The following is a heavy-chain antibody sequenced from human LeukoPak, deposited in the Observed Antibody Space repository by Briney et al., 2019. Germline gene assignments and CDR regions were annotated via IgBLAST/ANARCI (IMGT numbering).Heavy chain of an antibody. CDR1: GYTFTGYY. CDR2: INPNSGGT. D-gene: IGHD6-19*01. V-gene: IGHV1-2*04. J-gene: IGHJ4*02. CDR3: ARGAGLYSSGWYVRPFDY. Sequence: ASVKVSCKASGYTFTGYYMHWVRQAPGQGLEWMGWINPNSGGTNYAQKFQGWVTMTRDTSISTAYVELSRLRSDDTAVYYCARGAGLYSSGWYVRPFDYWGQGTLVTVSS.